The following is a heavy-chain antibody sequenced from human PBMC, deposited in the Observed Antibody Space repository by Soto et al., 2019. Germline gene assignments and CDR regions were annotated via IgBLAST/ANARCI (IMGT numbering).Heavy chain of an antibody. J-gene: IGHJ5*02. CDR3: ARIPCGNYYTENFFDP. Sequence: SGPTLVNPTQTLTLTCTFSGFSLTTNGMCLSWIRQPPGKALEWLALIDWDDNTYYSTSLNNRLTLSKDTSKNQVVLLVRHMGPVDTATYHCARIPCGNYYTENFFDPWGQGIPVTVSS. CDR2: IDWDDNT. CDR1: GFSLTTNGMC. D-gene: IGHD3-22*01. V-gene: IGHV2-70*01.